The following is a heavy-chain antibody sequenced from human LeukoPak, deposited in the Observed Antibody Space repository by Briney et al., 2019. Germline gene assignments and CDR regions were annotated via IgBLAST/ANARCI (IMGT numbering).Heavy chain of an antibody. D-gene: IGHD3-22*01. J-gene: IGHJ3*02. Sequence: ASVKVSCKASGYTFSSYGINWVRQAPGQGLEWMGWISVINSGNTRYAQNFQGRLTMTTDTSTTTAYMELRSLRSDDTAVYYCARRYYDSSGYLSNGAFDIWGQGTMVTVSS. V-gene: IGHV1-18*01. CDR2: ISVINSGNT. CDR3: ARRYYDSSGYLSNGAFDI. CDR1: GYTFSSYG.